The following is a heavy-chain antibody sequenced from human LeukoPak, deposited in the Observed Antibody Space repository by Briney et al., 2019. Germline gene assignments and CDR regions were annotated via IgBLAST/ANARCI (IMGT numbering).Heavy chain of an antibody. V-gene: IGHV3-15*01. J-gene: IGHJ3*02. CDR1: GFTFSNAW. CDR3: TTEWGQGAFDI. CDR2: IISKTVGGTT. D-gene: IGHD3-16*01. Sequence: GGSLRLSCAASGFTFSNAWMSWVRHAPGKGLEWGGRIISKTVGGTTDYAAHVKGRFTISREDSKNTLYLQMNSLKTEDTAVYYCTTEWGQGAFDIWGQGTMVTVSS.